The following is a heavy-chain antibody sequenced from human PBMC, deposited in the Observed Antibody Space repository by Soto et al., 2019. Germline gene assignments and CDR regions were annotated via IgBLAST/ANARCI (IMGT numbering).Heavy chain of an antibody. CDR3: AKGSGYGSSWYDGMDV. CDR2: ISYDGSNK. J-gene: IGHJ6*02. V-gene: IGHV3-30*18. D-gene: IGHD6-13*01. Sequence: QVQLVESGGGVVQPGRSLRLSCAASGFTFSSYGMHWVRQAPGKGLEWVAVISYDGSNKYYADSVKGRFTISRDNSKNTLYLQMNSLRAEDTAVYYCAKGSGYGSSWYDGMDVWGQGTTVTVSS. CDR1: GFTFSSYG.